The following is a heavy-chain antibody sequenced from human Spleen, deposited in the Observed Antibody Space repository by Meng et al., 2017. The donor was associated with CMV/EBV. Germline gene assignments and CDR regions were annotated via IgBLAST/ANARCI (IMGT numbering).Heavy chain of an antibody. J-gene: IGHJ6*02. CDR3: AKDLLQYYHDGSGYYNYFYGMDV. CDR1: GLTFSTYG. V-gene: IGHV3-23*01. Sequence: GESLKISCAASGLTFSTYGMSWVRQAPGKGLEWVSSIGATAGGTYYADSVKGRFTISRDNAKNTLYLEMNSLRVEDTAVYYCAKDLLQYYHDGSGYYNYFYGMDVWGQGTTVTVSS. CDR2: IGATAGGT. D-gene: IGHD3-22*01.